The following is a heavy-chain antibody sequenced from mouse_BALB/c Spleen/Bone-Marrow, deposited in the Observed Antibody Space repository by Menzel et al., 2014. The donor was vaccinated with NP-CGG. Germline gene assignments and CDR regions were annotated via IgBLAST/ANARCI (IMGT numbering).Heavy chain of an antibody. CDR3: TRGGNWGYFAY. V-gene: IGHV5-17*02. D-gene: IGHD4-1*01. Sequence: VQLQQSGGGLVQPGGSRKLSCAASGFTFSSFGMHWVRQAPEKGLEWVAYISSGSSPIFYADTVKGRFTISRDNPKHTLFLHLTSLRSEDTAIYYCTRGGNWGYFAYWGQGTPLTVSS. CDR1: GFTFSSFG. CDR2: ISSGSSPI. J-gene: IGHJ2*01.